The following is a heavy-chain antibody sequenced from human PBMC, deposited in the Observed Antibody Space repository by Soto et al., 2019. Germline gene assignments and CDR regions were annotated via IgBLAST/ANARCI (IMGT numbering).Heavy chain of an antibody. D-gene: IGHD3-16*02. CDR2: MNPNSGNT. V-gene: IGHV1-8*01. J-gene: IGHJ3*01. CDR1: GYAFTSYD. CDR3: VITFGGVIAHDAFDL. Sequence: ASVKVSCKASGYAFTSYDINWVRQATGQGLEWMGWMNPNSGNTGYAQKFQGRVTMTRNTSISTAYMELSSLRSEGTAVYYCVITFGGVIAHDAFDLWGQGTMVTVSS.